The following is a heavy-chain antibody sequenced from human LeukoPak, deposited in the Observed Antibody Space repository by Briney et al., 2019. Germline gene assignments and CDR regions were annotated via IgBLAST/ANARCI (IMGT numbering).Heavy chain of an antibody. CDR3: ARDILMVGATHYFDY. Sequence: SETLSLTCTVSGGSITTYYWSWLRQSPGRGLEWVGYIHHSVSPTYNPSLKSRVTISVDTSKNQFSLKVSSVTAADTAVYYCARDILMVGATHYFDYWGQGTLVTVSS. V-gene: IGHV4-59*01. D-gene: IGHD1-26*01. CDR2: IHHSVSP. J-gene: IGHJ4*02. CDR1: GGSITTYY.